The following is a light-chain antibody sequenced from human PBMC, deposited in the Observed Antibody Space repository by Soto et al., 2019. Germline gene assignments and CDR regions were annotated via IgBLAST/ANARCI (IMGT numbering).Light chain of an antibody. J-gene: IGLJ1*01. Sequence: QSVLTQPASVSGSPGQSITISCTGSSSDIGAYNYVSWFQQYPGKAPKLIISEVSNRPSGVSNRFSGSKSGTAASLTISGLQTEEEADYFCFSFNTDWTHVFGTGTKVTV. CDR1: SSDIGAYNY. CDR2: EVS. CDR3: FSFNTDWTHV. V-gene: IGLV2-14*01.